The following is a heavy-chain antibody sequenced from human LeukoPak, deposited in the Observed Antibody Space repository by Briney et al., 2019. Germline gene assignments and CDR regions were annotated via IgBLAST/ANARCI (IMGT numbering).Heavy chain of an antibody. CDR2: IYSDGCT. Sequence: GGSLRLSCAASTFIVSSSHMTWVRQTPGKGLEWVSVIYSDGCTFYADSVKGRFTISRDNSRNTLYLQMNSLRAEDTAVYYCARGRNYFPIDYWGQGTLVTVSS. V-gene: IGHV3-53*01. D-gene: IGHD2/OR15-2a*01. CDR1: TFIVSSSH. J-gene: IGHJ4*02. CDR3: ARGRNYFPIDY.